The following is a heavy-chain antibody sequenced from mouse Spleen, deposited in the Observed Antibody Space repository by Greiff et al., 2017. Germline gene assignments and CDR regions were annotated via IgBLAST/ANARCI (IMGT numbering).Heavy chain of an antibody. J-gene: IGHJ4*01. CDR2: ISSGSSTI. Sequence: EVQRVESGGGLVKPGGSLKLSCAASGFTFSDYGMHWVRQAPEKGLEWVAYISSGSSTIYYADTVKGRFTISRDNAKNTLFLQMTSLRSEDTAMYYCARHVYYDYDGGQGNYWGQGTSVTVSS. D-gene: IGHD2-4*01. CDR3: ARHVYYDYDGGQGNY. V-gene: IGHV5-17*01. CDR1: GFTFSDYG.